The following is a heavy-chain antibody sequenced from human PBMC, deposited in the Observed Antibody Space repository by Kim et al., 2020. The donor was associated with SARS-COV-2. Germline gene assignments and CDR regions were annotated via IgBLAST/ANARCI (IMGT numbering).Heavy chain of an antibody. Sequence: LSLTCAASGFTFSNYWMSWVRQAPGKGLEWVANIKRDGSEKYYVDSVRGRFTISRDNAQNSLLLQMNSLRVEDTAVYYCTSWGAGNYWGPGTLVTVSS. V-gene: IGHV3-7*01. D-gene: IGHD6-13*01. CDR2: IKRDGSEK. CDR3: TSWGAGNY. CDR1: GFTFSNYW. J-gene: IGHJ4*02.